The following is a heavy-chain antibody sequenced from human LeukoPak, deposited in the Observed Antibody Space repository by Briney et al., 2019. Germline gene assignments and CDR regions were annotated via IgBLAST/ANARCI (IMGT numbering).Heavy chain of an antibody. D-gene: IGHD3-10*01. V-gene: IGHV1-18*01. Sequence: ASVKVSCKASGYTFTSYGISWVRQAPGQGLEWMGWVSAYNGNTNYAQKLQGRVTMTTDTSTSTAYMELRSLRSDDTAVYYCARVAMVRGVIITLVDPWGQGTLVTVSS. CDR3: ARVAMVRGVIITLVDP. CDR1: GYTFTSYG. CDR2: VSAYNGNT. J-gene: IGHJ5*02.